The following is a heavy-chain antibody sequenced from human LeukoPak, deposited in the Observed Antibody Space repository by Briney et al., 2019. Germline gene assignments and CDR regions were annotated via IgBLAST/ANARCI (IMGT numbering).Heavy chain of an antibody. D-gene: IGHD3-3*01. Sequence: ASVKVSCKASGYTFTSYDINWVRQATGQGLEWMGWMNPNSGNTGYAQKFQGRVTMTRNTSISTAYMELSSLRSEDTAVYYRARYYDSWSGPLDYWGQGTLVTVSS. J-gene: IGHJ4*02. CDR2: MNPNSGNT. V-gene: IGHV1-8*01. CDR1: GYTFTSYD. CDR3: ARYYDSWSGPLDY.